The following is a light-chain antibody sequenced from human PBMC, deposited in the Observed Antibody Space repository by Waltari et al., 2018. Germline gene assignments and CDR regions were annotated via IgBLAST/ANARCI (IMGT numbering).Light chain of an antibody. V-gene: IGLV3-25*03. Sequence: SSELTQPPSVSVSPGQTASITCSGDTLPKQYVYWYQQKPVQAPVVVIFRDSERPSEISERFSGSSSGTTATLTITGVQTEDEADYYCQSADSTVSYVVFGGGTKLTV. CDR2: RDS. CDR3: QSADSTVSYVV. J-gene: IGLJ3*02. CDR1: TLPKQY.